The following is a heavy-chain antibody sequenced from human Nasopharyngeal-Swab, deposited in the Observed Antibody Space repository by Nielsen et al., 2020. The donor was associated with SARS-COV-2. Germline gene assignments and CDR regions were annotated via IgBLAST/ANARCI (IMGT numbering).Heavy chain of an antibody. D-gene: IGHD6-19*01. CDR2: ISSSGSTI. J-gene: IGHJ4*02. V-gene: IGHV3-11*01. Sequence: GESLKISCAASEFTFSDYYMSWIRQAPGKGLEWVSYISSSGSTIYYADSVKGRFTISRDNAKNSLYLQMNNLRAEDTAVYYCARVAVVFDYWGQGTLVTVSS. CDR1: EFTFSDYY. CDR3: ARVAVVFDY.